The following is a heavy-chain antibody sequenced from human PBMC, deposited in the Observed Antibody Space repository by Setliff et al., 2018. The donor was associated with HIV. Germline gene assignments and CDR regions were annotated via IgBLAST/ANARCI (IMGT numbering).Heavy chain of an antibody. J-gene: IGHJ4*02. D-gene: IGHD3-3*01. CDR3: AREGPLYDFWSGYIDY. CDR1: GYTFTNYY. V-gene: IGHV1-46*01. CDR2: INPSGGST. Sequence: ASVKVSCKTSGYTFTNYYVHWVRQAPGQGPEWMGIINPSGGSTIYAQKFQDRVTMTRDTSTGTVYMELSSLRSEDTAVYYCAREGPLYDFWSGYIDYWGQGILVTVSS.